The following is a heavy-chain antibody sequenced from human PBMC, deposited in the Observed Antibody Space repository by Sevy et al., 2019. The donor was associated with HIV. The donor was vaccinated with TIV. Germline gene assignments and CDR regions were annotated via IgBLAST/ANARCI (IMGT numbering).Heavy chain of an antibody. D-gene: IGHD2-15*01. V-gene: IGHV3-30-3*02. CDR3: AKFVVSDIVVVVADAFDI. CDR2: ISYDGSNK. J-gene: IGHJ3*02. Sequence: GGSLRLSCAASGFTFSSYAMHWVRQAPGKGLEWVAVISYDGSNKYYADSVKGRFTISRDNSKNTRYLQMNSLRAEDTAVYYCAKFVVSDIVVVVADAFDIWGQGTMVTVSS. CDR1: GFTFSSYA.